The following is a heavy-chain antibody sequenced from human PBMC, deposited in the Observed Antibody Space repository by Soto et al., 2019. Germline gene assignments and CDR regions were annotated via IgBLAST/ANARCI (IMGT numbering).Heavy chain of an antibody. CDR3: ARGRPGGGVKRSWFDP. V-gene: IGHV1-8*01. CDR1: GYTFTSND. J-gene: IGHJ5*02. CDR2: MNPKSGET. D-gene: IGHD2-8*02. Sequence: ASVKVSCKASGYTFTSNDIYWMRQATGQGLECMGWMNPKSGETRYAPKFQDRVIMTTNTSIYTAYLELTRLTSADTAVYYCARGRPGGGVKRSWFDPWGQGTLVIAPQ.